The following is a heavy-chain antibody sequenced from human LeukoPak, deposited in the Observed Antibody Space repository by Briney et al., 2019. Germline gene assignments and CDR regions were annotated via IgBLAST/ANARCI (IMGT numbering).Heavy chain of an antibody. CDR3: ARGGKFGELLYPPDY. Sequence: GGSLRLSCAASGFTFSDYYMSWIRQAPGKGLEWASYISSSGSTIYYADSVKGRFTISRDNAKNSLYLQMNSLRAEDTAVYYCARGGKFGELLYPPDYWGQGTLVTVSS. CDR2: ISSSGSTI. CDR1: GFTFSDYY. J-gene: IGHJ4*02. V-gene: IGHV3-11*01. D-gene: IGHD3-10*01.